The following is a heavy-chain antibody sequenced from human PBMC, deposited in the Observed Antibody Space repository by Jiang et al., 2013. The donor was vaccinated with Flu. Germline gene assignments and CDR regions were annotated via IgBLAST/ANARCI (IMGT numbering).Heavy chain of an antibody. D-gene: IGHD3-9*01. CDR1: GYTFTSYD. CDR3: ARQISPGYYDILTASDY. J-gene: IGHJ4*02. V-gene: IGHV1-8*01. Sequence: GAEVKKPGASVKVSCKASGYTFTSYDINWVRQATGQGLEWMGWMNPNSGNTGYAQKFQGRVTMTRNTSISTAYMELSSLRSEDTAVYYRARQISPGYYDILTASDYWGQGTLVTVSS. CDR2: MNPNSGNT.